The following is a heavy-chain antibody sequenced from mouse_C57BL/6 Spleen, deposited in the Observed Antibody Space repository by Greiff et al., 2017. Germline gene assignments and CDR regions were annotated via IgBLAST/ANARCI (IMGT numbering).Heavy chain of an antibody. V-gene: IGHV14-3*01. CDR3: ARLLVAYYAMDY. CDR1: GFTIKNTY. D-gene: IGHD2-10*02. Sequence: EVQLVESVAELVRPGASVKLSCTASGFTIKNTYMHWVKQRPEQGLEWIGRLDPANGTTKYAPKFQGKATITADTSATTAYLQLSSLTSEDTAIYYCARLLVAYYAMDYWGQGTAVTVSS. CDR2: LDPANGTT. J-gene: IGHJ4*01.